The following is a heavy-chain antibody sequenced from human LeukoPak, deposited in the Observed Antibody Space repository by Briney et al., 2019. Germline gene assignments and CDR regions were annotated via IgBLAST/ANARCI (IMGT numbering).Heavy chain of an antibody. CDR3: AGRYYYGSGSYYI. CDR2: VFSSGTT. V-gene: IGHV4-59*12. D-gene: IGHD3-10*01. J-gene: IGHJ4*02. Sequence: PSETLSLTCTVSGDSISGYYWSWIRQPPGKGLEWIGYVFSSGTTNYNPSLKGRVTMSVDTSKNQFSLKLSSVTAADTAVYYCAGRYYYGSGSYYIWGQGTLVTVSS. CDR1: GDSISGYY.